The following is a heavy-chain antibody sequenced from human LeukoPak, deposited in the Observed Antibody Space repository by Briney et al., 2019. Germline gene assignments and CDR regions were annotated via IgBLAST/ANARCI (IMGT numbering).Heavy chain of an antibody. CDR3: ARGVWVTAVYSYYYMDV. Sequence: ASVKLSCKASGYTFTSYDINWVRQAPGQGREWMGWVNPNSGNTGYAQKFHGRVTITKNTSISTAYMELSSLRSEDTDVYVCARGVWVTAVYSYYYMDVWGKGTTVTVSS. J-gene: IGHJ6*03. V-gene: IGHV1-8*03. D-gene: IGHD2-21*02. CDR1: GYTFTSYD. CDR2: VNPNSGNT.